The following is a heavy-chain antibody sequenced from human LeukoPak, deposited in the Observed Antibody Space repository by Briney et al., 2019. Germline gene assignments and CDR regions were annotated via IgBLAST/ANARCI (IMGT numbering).Heavy chain of an antibody. Sequence: GRSLRLSCAASGFTFSSYGMHWVRQAPGKGLEWVAVIWYDGSNKYYADSVKGRFTISRDNSKNTLYLQMNSLRAEDTAVYYCAKAAGFLPSSGWDYWGQGTLVTVSS. D-gene: IGHD6-19*01. CDR2: IWYDGSNK. CDR3: AKAAGFLPSSGWDY. J-gene: IGHJ4*02. V-gene: IGHV3-33*06. CDR1: GFTFSSYG.